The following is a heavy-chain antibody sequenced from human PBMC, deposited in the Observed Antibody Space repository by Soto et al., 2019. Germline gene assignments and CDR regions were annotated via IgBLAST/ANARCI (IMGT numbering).Heavy chain of an antibody. J-gene: IGHJ6*02. CDR1: GFTFSSYG. Sequence: PGGSLRLSCAASGFTFSSYGMHWVRQAPGKGLEWVAVISYDGSNKYYADSVKGRFTISRDNSKNTLYLQMNSLRAEDTAVYYCAKDPGAGSSWYGYYYYGMDVWGQGTTVTVSS. CDR2: ISYDGSNK. CDR3: AKDPGAGSSWYGYYYYGMDV. D-gene: IGHD6-13*01. V-gene: IGHV3-30*18.